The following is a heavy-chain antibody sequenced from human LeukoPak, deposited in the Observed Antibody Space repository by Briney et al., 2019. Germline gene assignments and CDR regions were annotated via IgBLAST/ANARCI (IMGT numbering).Heavy chain of an antibody. V-gene: IGHV3-74*01. J-gene: IGHJ4*02. CDR1: GFTFNTYW. D-gene: IGHD5-18*01. Sequence: GGSLRLSCAASGFTFNTYWMHWVRQAPGEGPVWVAPILNDGGSTSYADSVKGRFIISRDNTKNTLSLQMNSLRAEDTAVYYCVRHNYGYDYWGQGTPVTVSS. CDR2: ILNDGGST. CDR3: VRHNYGYDY.